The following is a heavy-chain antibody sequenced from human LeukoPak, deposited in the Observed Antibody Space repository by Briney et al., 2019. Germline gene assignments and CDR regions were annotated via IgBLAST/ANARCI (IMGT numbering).Heavy chain of an antibody. J-gene: IGHJ6*02. D-gene: IGHD2-2*01. CDR1: GYTFTIYG. CDR2: ISAYNGNT. CDR3: ARIVVVPAASIYYGMDV. Sequence: ASVTVSCKASGYTFTIYGITWVRQALGQGLEWMGWISAYNGNTNYAQKFQGRVTITTDTSTSTAYMELRSLRSDDTAVYYCARIVVVPAASIYYGMDVWGQATTVTVSS. V-gene: IGHV1-18*01.